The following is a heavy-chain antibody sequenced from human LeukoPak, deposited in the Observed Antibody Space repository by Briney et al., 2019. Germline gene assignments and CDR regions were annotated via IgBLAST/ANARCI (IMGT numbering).Heavy chain of an antibody. J-gene: IGHJ4*02. CDR3: ARDLFIGYSYGYVWDY. V-gene: IGHV3-66*01. D-gene: IGHD5-18*01. CDR1: GLSVSSNY. CDR2: IYSGGAT. Sequence: PGGSLRLSCAASGLSVSSNYMTWVRQAPGKGLEWVSVIYSGGATYYADSLKGRFTISRDNSKNTLYLQMNSLRAEDTAVYYCARDLFIGYSYGYVWDYWGQGTLVTVSS.